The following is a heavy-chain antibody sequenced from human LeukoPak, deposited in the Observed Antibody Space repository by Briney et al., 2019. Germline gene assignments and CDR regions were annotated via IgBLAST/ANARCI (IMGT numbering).Heavy chain of an antibody. J-gene: IGHJ1*01. D-gene: IGHD3-22*01. CDR1: GFTFSSYW. CDR3: ARAPSEIGGYYPEYFRH. Sequence: GGSLRLSCAASGFTFSSYWMHWVRQAPGKGLVWVSRIKSDGKTNYADSVKGRFTISGDNAKNTVSLQMNSLRAEDTGVYYCARAPSEIGGYYPEYFRHWGQGTLVTVSS. V-gene: IGHV3-74*01. CDR2: IKSDGKT.